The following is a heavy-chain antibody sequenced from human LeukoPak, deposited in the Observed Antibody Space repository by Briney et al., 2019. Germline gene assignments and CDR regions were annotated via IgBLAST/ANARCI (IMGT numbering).Heavy chain of an antibody. Sequence: GGSLRLSCAASGFTFSSYAMSWVRQAPGKGLEWVSAISGSGGSTYYADSVKGRFTISRDNSKNTLYLQMNSLRAEDTAVYYCAKEGGIAVAGPSYPAPSYFDYWGQGTLVTVSS. V-gene: IGHV3-23*01. CDR2: ISGSGGST. CDR1: GFTFSSYA. D-gene: IGHD6-19*01. CDR3: AKEGGIAVAGPSYPAPSYFDY. J-gene: IGHJ4*02.